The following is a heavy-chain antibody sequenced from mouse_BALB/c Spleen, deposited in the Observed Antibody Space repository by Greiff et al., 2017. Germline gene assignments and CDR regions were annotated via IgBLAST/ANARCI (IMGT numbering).Heavy chain of an antibody. J-gene: IGHJ3*01. V-gene: IGHV5-6-3*01. Sequence: EVKLVESGGGLVQPGGSLKLSCAASGFTFSSYGMSWVRQTPDKRLELVATINSNGGSTYYPDSVKGRFTISRDNAKNTLYLQMSSLKSEDTAMYYCARDCLAYYGNYVFAYWGQGTLVTVSA. CDR3: ARDCLAYYGNYVFAY. CDR2: INSNGGST. CDR1: GFTFSSYG. D-gene: IGHD2-10*01.